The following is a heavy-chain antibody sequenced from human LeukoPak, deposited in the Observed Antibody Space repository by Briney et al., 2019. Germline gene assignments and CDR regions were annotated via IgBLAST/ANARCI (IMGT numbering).Heavy chain of an antibody. Sequence: PSETLSLTCTVSGGSISSYYWSWIRQPPGKGLEWIGYIYYSGGTNYNPSLKSRVTISVDTSKNQFSLKLSSVTAADTAVYYCARIRGRFLEWLPRKPYFDYWGQGTLVTVSS. CDR2: IYYSGGT. V-gene: IGHV4-59*01. CDR3: ARIRGRFLEWLPRKPYFDY. J-gene: IGHJ4*02. CDR1: GGSISSYY. D-gene: IGHD3-3*01.